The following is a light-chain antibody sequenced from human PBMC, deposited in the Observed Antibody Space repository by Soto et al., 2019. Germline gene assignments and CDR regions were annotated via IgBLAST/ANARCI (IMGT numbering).Light chain of an antibody. CDR2: GAS. CDR1: QNIDRW. V-gene: IGKV1-5*03. CDR3: QHYNSYPWT. Sequence: EIQMTQSPSTLSASVGDRVTITCRASQNIDRWLAWYQQKPGKAPNLLIYGASSLESGVPSRFSGSGSGTEFTLTISSLRPDDFATYYCQHYNSYPWTFGQGTKVEIK. J-gene: IGKJ1*01.